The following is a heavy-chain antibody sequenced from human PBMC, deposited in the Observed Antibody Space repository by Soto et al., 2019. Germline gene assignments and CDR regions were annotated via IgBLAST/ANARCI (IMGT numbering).Heavy chain of an antibody. CDR3: AGTTSHQWYYMDV. J-gene: IGHJ6*03. Sequence: SQTLSLTCAISGDSVSSNSAAWNWIRLSPSRGLEWLARTYYRSRWYNDYAVSVRSRMTVNPDTSKNQFSLQLTSVTPEDTAVYYCAGTTSHQWYYMDVWGKGPTVTVSS. V-gene: IGHV6-1*01. CDR2: TYYRSRWYN. D-gene: IGHD1-7*01. CDR1: GDSVSSNSAA.